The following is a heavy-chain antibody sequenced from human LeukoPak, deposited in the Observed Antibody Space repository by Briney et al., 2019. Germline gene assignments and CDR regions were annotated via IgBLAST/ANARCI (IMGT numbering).Heavy chain of an antibody. CDR2: IYTSGST. J-gene: IGHJ5*02. CDR1: GGSISSYY. V-gene: IGHV4-4*07. CDR3: ARDHSYYDSSGHSDP. D-gene: IGHD3-22*01. Sequence: SGTLSLTCTVSGGSISSYYWSWIRQPAGKGLEWIGRIYTSGSTNYNPSLKSRVTMSVDTSKNQFSLKLSSVTAADTAVYYCARDHSYYDSSGHSDPWGQGTLVTVSS.